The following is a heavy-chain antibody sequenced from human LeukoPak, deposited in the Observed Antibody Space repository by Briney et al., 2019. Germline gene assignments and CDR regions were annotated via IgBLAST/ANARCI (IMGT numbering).Heavy chain of an antibody. CDR1: GGSLSSYY. J-gene: IGHJ6*02. CDR3: ARDCSSTSCPNYNMDV. Sequence: PSETLSLTCTVSGGSLSSYYWSWIRQPPGKGLEWIGYIYYSGNAKYNPSLKSRVTISVDTSKNQFSLKLSSVTAADTAVYYCARDCSSTSCPNYNMDVWGQGTTVTVSS. CDR2: IYYSGNA. V-gene: IGHV4-59*12. D-gene: IGHD2-2*01.